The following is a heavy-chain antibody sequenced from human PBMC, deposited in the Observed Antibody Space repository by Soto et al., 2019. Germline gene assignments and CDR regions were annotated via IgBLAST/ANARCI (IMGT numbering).Heavy chain of an antibody. CDR2: VYSGGDT. CDR3: ALTTSWFDCYFDL. D-gene: IGHD3-10*01. V-gene: IGHV3-53*02. J-gene: IGHJ2*01. Sequence: EVQLVETGGALVQPGGSLRLSCAVSGFVVSNVYMSWVRQAPGERLEWISVVYSGGDTYYADSVKGRLTICRDNAKNTGYLQTRRLRPDDTAVYYCALTTSWFDCYFDLWGRGTLVTV. CDR1: GFVVSNVY.